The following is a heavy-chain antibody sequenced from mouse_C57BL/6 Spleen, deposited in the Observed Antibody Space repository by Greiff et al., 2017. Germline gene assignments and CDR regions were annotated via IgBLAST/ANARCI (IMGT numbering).Heavy chain of an antibody. V-gene: IGHV1-42*01. D-gene: IGHD2-4*01. Sequence: EVQLQQSGPELVKPGASVKISCKASGYSFTGYYMNWVKQSPEQSLEWIGEINPSTGGTTYNQKFKAKATLTVDKSSSTAYMQLKSLTSEDSAVYYCARWGLRRDYAMDYWGQGTSVTVSS. CDR2: INPSTGGT. CDR3: ARWGLRRDYAMDY. CDR1: GYSFTGYY. J-gene: IGHJ4*01.